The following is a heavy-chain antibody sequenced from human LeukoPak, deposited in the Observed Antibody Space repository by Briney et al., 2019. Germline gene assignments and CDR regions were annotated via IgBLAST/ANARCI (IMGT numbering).Heavy chain of an antibody. CDR2: IYHSGST. D-gene: IGHD3-3*01. Sequence: PSETLSLTCTVSGGSISGYYWSWIRRPPGKGLEWIGSIYHSGSTYYNPSLKSRVTISVDTSKYQFSLKLSSVTAADTAVYYCARIRGGITPIDYWGQGTLVTVSS. J-gene: IGHJ4*02. CDR1: GGSISGYY. CDR3: ARIRGGITPIDY. V-gene: IGHV4-38-2*02.